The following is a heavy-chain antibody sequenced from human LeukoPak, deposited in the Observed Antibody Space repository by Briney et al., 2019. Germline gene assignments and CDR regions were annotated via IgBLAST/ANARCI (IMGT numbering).Heavy chain of an antibody. CDR3: ARDREYFYASSGYPDY. V-gene: IGHV3-69-1*02. J-gene: IGHJ4*02. D-gene: IGHD3-22*01. CDR1: GFTFSDHY. CDR2: ISSGSTT. Sequence: PGGSLRLSCVASGFTFSDHYMSWIRQAPGKGLEWIASISSGSTTHYADSVKGRFTVSSDNAKNSLFLQINSLTGEDTAVYYCARDREYFYASSGYPDYWGQGTLVTVSS.